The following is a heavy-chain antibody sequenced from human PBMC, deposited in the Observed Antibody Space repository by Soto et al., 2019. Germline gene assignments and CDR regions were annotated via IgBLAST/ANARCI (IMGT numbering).Heavy chain of an antibody. D-gene: IGHD5-12*01. Sequence: PSETLSLTCTVSGGSISSYYWSWIRQPPGKGLEWIGYIYYSGSTNYNPSLKSRVTISVDTSKNQFSLKLSSVTAADTAVYYCARATGGYDFILDIDYWGQGTLVTVSS. CDR1: GGSISSYY. J-gene: IGHJ4*02. CDR2: IYYSGST. CDR3: ARATGGYDFILDIDY. V-gene: IGHV4-59*01.